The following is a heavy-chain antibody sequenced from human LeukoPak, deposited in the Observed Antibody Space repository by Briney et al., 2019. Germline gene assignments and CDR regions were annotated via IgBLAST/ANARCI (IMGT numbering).Heavy chain of an antibody. CDR3: AREGSRLYWFDP. V-gene: IGHV4-61*02. CDR2: IYTSGST. CDR1: GGSISSGSYY. J-gene: IGHJ5*02. Sequence: SETLSLTCTVSGGSISSGSYYWSWIRQPAGKGLEWIGRIYTSGSTNYNPSLKSRVTISVDTSKNQFSLKLSSVTAADTAVYYCAREGSRLYWFDPWGQGTLVTVSS.